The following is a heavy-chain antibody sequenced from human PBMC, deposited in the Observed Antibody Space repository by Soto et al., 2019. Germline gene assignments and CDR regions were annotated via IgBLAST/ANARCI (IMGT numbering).Heavy chain of an antibody. CDR1: GGSMSSSNW. J-gene: IGHJ4*02. D-gene: IGHD1-26*01. CDR3: ARSEATFLDY. V-gene: IGHV4-4*02. Sequence: GTLSLTCTVSGGSMSSSNWWNWVRQSPGKGLEWIGETHQSGRTNYNPSLKSRVTISVDRSKNQFSLNLNSVTAADTAIYYCARSEATFLDYWGQGTLVTVSS. CDR2: THQSGRT.